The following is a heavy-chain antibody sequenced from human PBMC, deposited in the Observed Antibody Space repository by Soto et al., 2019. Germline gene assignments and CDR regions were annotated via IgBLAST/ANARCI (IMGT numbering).Heavy chain of an antibody. V-gene: IGHV3-33*01. CDR3: AIDMWMAVAGTGEAFDI. CDR2: IWYDGSNK. Sequence: QVQLVESGGGVVQPGRSLRLSCAASGFTFSSYGMHWVRQAPGKGLEWVAVIWYDGSNKYYADSVKGRFTISRDNSKNTLYLQMNSLRAEDTAVYYCAIDMWMAVAGTGEAFDIWGQGTMVTVSS. D-gene: IGHD6-19*01. J-gene: IGHJ3*02. CDR1: GFTFSSYG.